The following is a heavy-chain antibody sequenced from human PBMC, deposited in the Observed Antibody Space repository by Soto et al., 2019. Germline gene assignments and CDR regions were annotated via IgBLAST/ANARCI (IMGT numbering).Heavy chain of an antibody. D-gene: IGHD2-2*01. Sequence: SEILSLTGTVSGGSISSYYWSWIRQPPGKGLEWIGYIYYSGSTNYNPSLKSRVTIAVDTAKNQFSLKLSSVTAADTAVYYCARALGYCSSTSCYYQEKYSFDYWGQGTLVTVSS. J-gene: IGHJ4*02. CDR3: ARALGYCSSTSCYYQEKYSFDY. CDR2: IYYSGST. CDR1: GGSISSYY. V-gene: IGHV4-59*08.